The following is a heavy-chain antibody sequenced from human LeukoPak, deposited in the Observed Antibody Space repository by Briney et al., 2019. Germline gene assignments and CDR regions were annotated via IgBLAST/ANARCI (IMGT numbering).Heavy chain of an antibody. V-gene: IGHV3-48*03. Sequence: GGSLRLSCAGSGFTFGSYEMNWVRQAPGKGLEWVSYIDFSGRTITYADSVRGRFTISRDNAKDSVHLQMNSLRGEDTALYYCARGVGMASHHYYMDVWGKGTTVTVSS. D-gene: IGHD2-21*01. CDR3: ARGVGMASHHYYMDV. CDR1: GFTFGSYE. CDR2: IDFSGRTI. J-gene: IGHJ6*03.